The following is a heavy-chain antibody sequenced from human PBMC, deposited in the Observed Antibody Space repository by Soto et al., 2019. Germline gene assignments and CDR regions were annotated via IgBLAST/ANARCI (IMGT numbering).Heavy chain of an antibody. Sequence: GSLRLSCAAAGFPFRNYGMHWVRQAPGKWLEWVAIIWHDGNNKYYADSVRGRFIISRDNSKNRLYLQMNSLRAEDTAVYYCASDLVGASDSYGLDVWGQGTPVTVSS. V-gene: IGHV3-33*01. J-gene: IGHJ6*02. CDR2: IWHDGNNK. CDR1: GFPFRNYG. D-gene: IGHD1-26*01. CDR3: ASDLVGASDSYGLDV.